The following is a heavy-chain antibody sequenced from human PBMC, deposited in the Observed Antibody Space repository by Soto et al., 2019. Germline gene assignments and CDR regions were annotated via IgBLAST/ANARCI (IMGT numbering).Heavy chain of an antibody. J-gene: IGHJ6*02. D-gene: IGHD5-18*01. Sequence: SVKVSCKASGGTFSSYAISWVRQAPGQGREWMGGIIPIFGTANYAQKFQGRVTITADESTSTAYMELSSLRSEDTAVYYCARVGYSYGYALGCYHGMDVWGQGTTVTVSS. CDR3: ARVGYSYGYALGCYHGMDV. V-gene: IGHV1-69*13. CDR1: GGTFSSYA. CDR2: IIPIFGTA.